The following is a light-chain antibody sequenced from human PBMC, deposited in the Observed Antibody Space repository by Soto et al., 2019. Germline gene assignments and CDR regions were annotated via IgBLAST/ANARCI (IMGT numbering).Light chain of an antibody. CDR2: GAS. CDR1: QSVSSSY. CDR3: QQYHTSPF. J-gene: IGKJ5*01. V-gene: IGKV3-20*01. Sequence: EIVMTQSPATLSVSPGERATLSCRASQSVSSSYLAWYQQKPGQAPRLLIFGASNRAAGIPDRFTGSGSGTDFTLTISRLEPGDFAVYYCQQYHTSPFFGQGTRLEIK.